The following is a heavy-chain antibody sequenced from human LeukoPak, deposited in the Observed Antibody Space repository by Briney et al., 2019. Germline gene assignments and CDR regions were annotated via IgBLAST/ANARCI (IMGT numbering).Heavy chain of an antibody. D-gene: IGHD5-24*01. Sequence: PSETLSLTCTVSGGSISSYYWSWIRQPPGKGLEWIGYIYYSGSTNYNPSLKSRVTISVDTSKNQFSLKLSSVTAADTAVYYCARGRGDGNSYDAFDTWGQGTMVTVSS. J-gene: IGHJ3*02. CDR3: ARGRGDGNSYDAFDT. CDR2: IYYSGST. V-gene: IGHV4-59*01. CDR1: GGSISSYY.